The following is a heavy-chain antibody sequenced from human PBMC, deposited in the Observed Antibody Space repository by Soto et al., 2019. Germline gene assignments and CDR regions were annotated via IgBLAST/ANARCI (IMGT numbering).Heavy chain of an antibody. Sequence: QVQLQESGPGLVKPSQTLSLTCTVSGGSITSGGYYWSWIRQHPGKGLEWIGYIYHSGTTYYNPSFKSRVTESVDTSKNQCSLKQTSVTAADATVYYWAGVRGNRLLGWCDPWGQGTLVTDSS. D-gene: IGHD2-2*01. CDR2: IYHSGTT. CDR3: AGVRGNRLLGWCDP. J-gene: IGHJ5*02. V-gene: IGHV4-31*03. CDR1: GGSITSGGYY.